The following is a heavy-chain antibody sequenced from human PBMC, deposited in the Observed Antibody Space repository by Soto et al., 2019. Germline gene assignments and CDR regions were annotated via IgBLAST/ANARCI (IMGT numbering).Heavy chain of an antibody. CDR1: GYSFTSYG. V-gene: IGHV1-18*01. D-gene: IGHD3-22*01. CDR2: ISAYNGNT. CDR3: ARKDYYDSSGYRRDFDY. Sequence: ASVKVSCKASGYSFTSYGISWVRQAPGQGLEWMGWISAYNGNTNYAQKLQGRVTMTTDTSTSTAYMELRSLRSDDTAVYYCARKDYYDSSGYRRDFDYWGQGTLVTVSS. J-gene: IGHJ4*02.